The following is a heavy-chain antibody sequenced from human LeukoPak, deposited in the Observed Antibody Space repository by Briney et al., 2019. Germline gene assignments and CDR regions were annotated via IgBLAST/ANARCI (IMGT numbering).Heavy chain of an antibody. CDR1: GGTFSSYA. CDR3: ARDKGYGYVWGSYRYTPNDY. CDR2: IIPIFGTA. V-gene: IGHV1-69*05. D-gene: IGHD3-16*02. Sequence: SVKVSCKASGGTFSSYAISWVRQAPGQGLEWMGGIIPIFGTANYAQKLQGRVTMTTDTSTSTAYMELRSLRSDDTAVYYCARDKGYGYVWGSYRYTPNDYWGQGTLVTVSS. J-gene: IGHJ4*02.